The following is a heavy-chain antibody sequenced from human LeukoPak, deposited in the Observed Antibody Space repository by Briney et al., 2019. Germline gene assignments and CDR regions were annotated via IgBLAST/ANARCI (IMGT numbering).Heavy chain of an antibody. V-gene: IGHV3-30*02. CDR3: AKGRSTIFGVIIISPDFDY. CDR1: GFTFSGYG. CDR2: IRYDGSDK. J-gene: IGHJ4*02. Sequence: PGGSLRLSCAASGFTFSGYGMHWVRQAPGKGLEWVSFIRYDGSDKYYADSVKGRFTISRDNSKNTLHLQMNSLRAEDTAVYYCAKGRSTIFGVIIISPDFDYWGQGTLVTVSS. D-gene: IGHD3-3*01.